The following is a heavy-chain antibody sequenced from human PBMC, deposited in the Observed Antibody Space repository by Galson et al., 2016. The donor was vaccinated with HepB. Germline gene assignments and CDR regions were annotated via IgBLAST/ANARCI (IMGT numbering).Heavy chain of an antibody. J-gene: IGHJ4*02. CDR1: GFTFNSHK. Sequence: SLRLSCAASGFTFNSHKMQWVRQAPGKGLEWRSDISGSGYIIQYADSVKGRFTTSRDNAKHSLFLQMNSLRDEDTAVYYCAREGAYSGNDFGGGFDFWGQGTLVTVSS. V-gene: IGHV3-48*02. CDR3: AREGAYSGNDFGGGFDF. CDR2: ISGSGYII. D-gene: IGHD5-12*01.